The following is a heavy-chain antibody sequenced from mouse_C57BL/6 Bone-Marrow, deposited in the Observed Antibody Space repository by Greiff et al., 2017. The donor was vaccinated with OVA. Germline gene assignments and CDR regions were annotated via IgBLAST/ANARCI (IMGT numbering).Heavy chain of an antibody. Sequence: VQLQQPGAELVRPGTSVKLSCKASGYTFTSYWMHWVKQRPGQGLEWIGVIDPSDSYTNYNQKFKGKATLTVDTSSSTAYMQLSSLTSEDSAVYYCARDGDGYYVDAMDYWGQGTSVTVSS. CDR1: GYTFTSYW. CDR3: ARDGDGYYVDAMDY. CDR2: IDPSDSYT. D-gene: IGHD2-3*01. V-gene: IGHV1-59*01. J-gene: IGHJ4*01.